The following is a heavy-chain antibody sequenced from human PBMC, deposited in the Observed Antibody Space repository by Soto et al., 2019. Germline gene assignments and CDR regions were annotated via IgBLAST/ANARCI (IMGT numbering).Heavy chain of an antibody. V-gene: IGHV3-30-3*01. CDR2: ISYDGSNK. D-gene: IGHD6-13*01. Sequence: GGSLSLSCAASGFTFSSYAMHWVRQAPGKGLEWVAVISYDGSNKYYADSVKGRFTISRDNSKNTLYLQMNSLRAEDTAVYYCAKDFTQQLVYYYYYYGMDVWGQGTTVTVSS. CDR3: AKDFTQQLVYYYYYYGMDV. CDR1: GFTFSSYA. J-gene: IGHJ6*02.